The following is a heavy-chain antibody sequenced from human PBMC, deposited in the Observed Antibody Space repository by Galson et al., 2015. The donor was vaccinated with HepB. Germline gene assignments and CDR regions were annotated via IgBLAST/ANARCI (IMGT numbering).Heavy chain of an antibody. J-gene: IGHJ4*02. CDR3: ARQPLGTYYFDF. Sequence: TLSLTCSVSGDSISSSTYYWGWIRQPPGKGLEWIGNIYYRGNTYYTPSLKSRVTISMDTSKNQFSLTLTSVTAADTAIYYCARQPLGTYYFDFWGQGTLVTVSS. D-gene: IGHD1-1*01. CDR2: IYYRGNT. CDR1: GDSISSSTYY. V-gene: IGHV4-39*01.